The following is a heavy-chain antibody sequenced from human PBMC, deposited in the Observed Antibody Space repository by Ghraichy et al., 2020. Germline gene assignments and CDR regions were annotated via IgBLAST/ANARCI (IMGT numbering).Heavy chain of an antibody. D-gene: IGHD3-10*01. CDR3: AKDRGGFGELFGY. CDR2: ISWNSGSI. V-gene: IGHV3-9*01. Sequence: GGSLRLSCAASGFTFDDYAMHWVRQAPGKGLEWVSGISWNSGSIGYADSVKGRFTISRDNAKNSLYLQMNSLRAEDTALYYCAKDRGGFGELFGYWGQGTLVTVSS. CDR1: GFTFDDYA. J-gene: IGHJ4*02.